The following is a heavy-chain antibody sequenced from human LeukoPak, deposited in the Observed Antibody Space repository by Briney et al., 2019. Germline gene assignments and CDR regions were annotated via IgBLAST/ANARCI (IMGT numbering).Heavy chain of an antibody. V-gene: IGHV1-8*01. J-gene: IGHJ4*02. CDR1: GYTFTSYD. CDR3: ARGLEMATILPFDY. D-gene: IGHD5-24*01. Sequence: ASVKVSFKASGYTFTSYDINWVRQATGQGLEWMGWMNPNSGNTGYAQKFQGRVTMTRNTSISTAYMELSSLRSEDTAVYYCARGLEMATILPFDYWGQGTLVTVSS. CDR2: MNPNSGNT.